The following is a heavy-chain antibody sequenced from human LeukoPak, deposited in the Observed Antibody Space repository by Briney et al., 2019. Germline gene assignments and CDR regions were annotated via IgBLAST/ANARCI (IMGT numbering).Heavy chain of an antibody. CDR2: IYIKST. V-gene: IGHV4-59*01. J-gene: IGHJ4*02. D-gene: IGHD6-19*01. Sequence: SETLSLTCTVSGGSISTFSWSWIRQFPGKGLEWIGSIYIKSTNYNPSLKSRVAISVDTSKNQFSLRLDSVTTADTAVYYCAGDTTVASGMQYWGQGTLVTVSS. CDR1: GGSISTFS. CDR3: AGDTTVASGMQY.